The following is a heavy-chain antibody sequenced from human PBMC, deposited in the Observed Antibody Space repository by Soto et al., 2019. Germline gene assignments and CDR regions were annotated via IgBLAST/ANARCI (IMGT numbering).Heavy chain of an antibody. J-gene: IGHJ4*02. V-gene: IGHV3-15*01. D-gene: IGHD6-19*01. CDR2: IKSKTDGGTT. Sequence: GGSLRLSCAASGFTFSNAWMSWVRQAPGKGLEWVGRIKSKTDGGTTDYAAPVKGRFTISRDDSKNTLYLQMNSLKTEDTAVYYCTTDPSLINIAVADYWGQGTLVTVSS. CDR3: TTDPSLINIAVADY. CDR1: GFTFSNAW.